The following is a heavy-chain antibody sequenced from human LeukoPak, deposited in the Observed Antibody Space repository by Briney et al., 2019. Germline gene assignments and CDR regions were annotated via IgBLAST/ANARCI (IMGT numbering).Heavy chain of an antibody. CDR1: GGSFSGYY. J-gene: IGHJ5*02. CDR3: ARDFGDCSSTSCYSSWFDP. CDR2: ISHSGST. D-gene: IGHD2-2*03. V-gene: IGHV4-34*01. Sequence: SETLSLTCAVYGGSFSGYYWSWIRQPPGKGLEWIGEISHSGSTNYNPSLKSRVTISVDTSKNQFSLKLSSVTAADTAVYYCARDFGDCSSTSCYSSWFDPWGQGTLVTVSS.